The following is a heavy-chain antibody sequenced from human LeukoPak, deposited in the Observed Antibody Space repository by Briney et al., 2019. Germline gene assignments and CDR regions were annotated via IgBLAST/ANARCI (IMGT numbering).Heavy chain of an antibody. D-gene: IGHD6-13*01. CDR3: ARDGGIAAAHYYFDY. CDR2: IIPIFGTA. Sequence: SVKVSCKASGGTFSSYAISWVRQAPGQGLEWMGGIIPIFGTANYAQKFQGRVTITADESTSTAYMELSSLRSEDTAVYYCARDGGIAAAHYYFDYWGQGTLVTVSS. J-gene: IGHJ4*02. CDR1: GGTFSSYA. V-gene: IGHV1-69*13.